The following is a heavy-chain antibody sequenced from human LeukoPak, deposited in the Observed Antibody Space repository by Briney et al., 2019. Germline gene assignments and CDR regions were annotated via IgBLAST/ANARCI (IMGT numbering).Heavy chain of an antibody. CDR2: INGDGSDI. CDR1: GFTSSNYW. Sequence: QPGGSLRLSCAVSGFTSSNYWMHWVRQAPGKGLVWVSRINGDGSDITYADPVKGRFTMSRDNPKNTLYLQMTRLRAEDTAVYYCVRTSEGGYFDYWGQGAVVTVSS. J-gene: IGHJ4*02. V-gene: IGHV3-74*01. CDR3: VRTSEGGYFDY. D-gene: IGHD1-14*01.